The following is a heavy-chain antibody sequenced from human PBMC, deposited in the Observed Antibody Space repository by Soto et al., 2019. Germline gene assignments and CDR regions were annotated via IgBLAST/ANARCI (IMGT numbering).Heavy chain of an antibody. V-gene: IGHV4-39*01. CDR1: GGSISSSPYY. D-gene: IGHD3-3*01. CDR3: AREWLSDNWFAP. Sequence: PSETLSLTCTVSGGSISSSPYYWGWIRQPPGKGLEWIGSMYYSGSTYYNPSLKSRVTISVDTSKNQFSLKLTSVTAADTALYYCAREWLSDNWFAPWGQGTLVTVSS. J-gene: IGHJ5*02. CDR2: MYYSGST.